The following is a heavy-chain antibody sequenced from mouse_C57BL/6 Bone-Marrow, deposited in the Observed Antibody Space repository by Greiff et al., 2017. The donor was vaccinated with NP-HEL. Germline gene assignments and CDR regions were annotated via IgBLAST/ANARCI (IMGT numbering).Heavy chain of an antibody. V-gene: IGHV14-2*01. Sequence: VQLQQSGAELVKPGASVKLSCTASGFNIKDYYMHWVKQRTEQGLEWIGRIDPEDGETKYAPKFPGTATLTADTSSNTAYLQLSSLTSEDTAVYYCARWIDGYYRYFDVWGTGTTVTVSS. CDR2: IDPEDGET. CDR1: GFNIKDYY. D-gene: IGHD2-3*01. J-gene: IGHJ1*03. CDR3: ARWIDGYYRYFDV.